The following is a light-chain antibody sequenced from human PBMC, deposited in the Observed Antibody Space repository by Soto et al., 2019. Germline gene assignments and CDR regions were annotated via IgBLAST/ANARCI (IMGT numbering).Light chain of an antibody. Sequence: EIVLTQSPGSLSLSPGQRATLSCRASQSVDTTFFAWYQKKPGQAPRLLIYGASKRATAIPDGFSGSGSGKDATLIISRLEPEDFAEYYCQQYMSSVTFGQGTKVEIK. CDR1: QSVDTTF. J-gene: IGKJ1*01. CDR2: GAS. CDR3: QQYMSSVT. V-gene: IGKV3-20*01.